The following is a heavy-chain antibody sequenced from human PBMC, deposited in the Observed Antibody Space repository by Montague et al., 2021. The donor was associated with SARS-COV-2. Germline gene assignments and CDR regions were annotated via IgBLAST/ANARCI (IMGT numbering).Heavy chain of an antibody. D-gene: IGHD1-7*01. Sequence: TLSLTCTVSGASISSGGFYWSWLRQHPRKGLEWIGFIYYSGTTSHNPSLKSRLTISIDTSKNQFSLKLSSVTAADTAVYYCARGLPYQMVAGAIPNYSGDVWGQGTTVTVSS. CDR3: ARGLPYQMVAGAIPNYSGDV. CDR1: GASISSGGFY. CDR2: IYYSGTT. V-gene: IGHV4-31*03. J-gene: IGHJ6*02.